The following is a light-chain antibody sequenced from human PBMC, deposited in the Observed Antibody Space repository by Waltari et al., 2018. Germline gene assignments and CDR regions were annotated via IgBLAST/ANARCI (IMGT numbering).Light chain of an antibody. CDR2: VAA. V-gene: IGKV3-15*01. J-gene: IGKJ5*01. Sequence: EVVMTQSPATLSVSPGERATLSCWASQSVRSNLAWYQQKPGQAPRLLIYVAATRATGIPGRFSGSGSGTEFTLTISSLQSEDFAGYYCQHYNNWPLTFGQGTRLAIK. CDR1: QSVRSN. CDR3: QHYNNWPLT.